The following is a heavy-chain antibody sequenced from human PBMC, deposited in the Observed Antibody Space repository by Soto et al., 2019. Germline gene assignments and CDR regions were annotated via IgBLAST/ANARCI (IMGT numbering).Heavy chain of an antibody. V-gene: IGHV1-46*01. Sequence: ASVKVSCKASGYTFTSYYMHWVRQASGQGLEWMGIINPSGGSTSYAQKFQGRVTMTRDTSTSTVYMELSSLRSEDTAVYYCARDLGLRFLEWLPHHYYGMDVWGQGTTVTVSS. D-gene: IGHD3-3*01. CDR3: ARDLGLRFLEWLPHHYYGMDV. CDR2: INPSGGST. CDR1: GYTFTSYY. J-gene: IGHJ6*02.